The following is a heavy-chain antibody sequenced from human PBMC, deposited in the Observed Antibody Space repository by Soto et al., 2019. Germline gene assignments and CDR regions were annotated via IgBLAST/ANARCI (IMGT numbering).Heavy chain of an antibody. CDR1: FASFSINSYP. Sequence: SETLSLTCSLSFASFSINSYPWGWIRQPPGKGLEWIGSISYTGTTYYSPSLKSRVTISADTSKKQFSLKLDSATAADTAVYYCARLVVVAPVANVWGQGTMVTVSS. CDR3: ARLVVVAPVANV. J-gene: IGHJ4*02. V-gene: IGHV4-39*01. D-gene: IGHD2-15*01. CDR2: ISYTGTT.